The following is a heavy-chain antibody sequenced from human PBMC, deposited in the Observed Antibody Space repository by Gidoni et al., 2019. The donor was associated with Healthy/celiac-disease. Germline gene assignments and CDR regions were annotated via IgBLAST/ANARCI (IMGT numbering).Heavy chain of an antibody. J-gene: IGHJ4*02. V-gene: IGHV3-23*01. Sequence: EVQLLESGGGSVQPGGSLRLSCAASGFTFSSYALRWVRQAREKGLEWVSPIRGSGGSKYYADSVKGRFTIARDNSKNTLYLKMNSLRAEDAGVYYCAKDRRRGGGYWGQGTLVTVSS. CDR3: AKDRRRGGGY. D-gene: IGHD3-16*01. CDR1: GFTFSSYA. CDR2: IRGSGGSK.